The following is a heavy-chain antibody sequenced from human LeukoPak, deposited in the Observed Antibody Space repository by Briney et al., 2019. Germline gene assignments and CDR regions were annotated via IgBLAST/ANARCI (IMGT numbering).Heavy chain of an antibody. Sequence: GGSLRLSCAASGFTFSSYAMSWVRQAPGKGLEWVSAINGGGGSTYYADSVKGRFTISRDNSKNTLYLQMNSLRVEDTAVYYCARGDWGMYYFDYWGQGTLVTVSS. D-gene: IGHD7-27*01. V-gene: IGHV3-23*01. CDR1: GFTFSSYA. J-gene: IGHJ4*02. CDR3: ARGDWGMYYFDY. CDR2: INGGGGST.